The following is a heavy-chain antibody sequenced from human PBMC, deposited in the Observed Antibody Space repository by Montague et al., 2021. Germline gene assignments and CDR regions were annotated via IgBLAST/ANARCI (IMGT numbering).Heavy chain of an antibody. J-gene: IGHJ4*02. Sequence: SETLSLTCTVSGGSVSTGNYYWTWIRQPPGKELEWIGYIYYTGSSKYNPSLESRVTISISTSKKQFTPKLSSVTAADTAVYYCARGQWLVPYYLDSWGQGTLVTVSS. V-gene: IGHV4-61*01. CDR2: IYYTGSS. D-gene: IGHD6-19*01. CDR3: ARGQWLVPYYLDS. CDR1: GGSVSTGNYY.